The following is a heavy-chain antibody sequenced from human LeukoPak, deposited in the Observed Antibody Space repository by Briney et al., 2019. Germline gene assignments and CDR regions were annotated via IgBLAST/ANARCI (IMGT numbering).Heavy chain of an antibody. CDR2: IYYSGST. Sequence: SETLSLTCSVSGDSISSSSSYWGWIRQPPGKGLEWIGSIYYSGSTYYNTSLKSRVTISVDTSKNQFSLKLSSVTAADTAVYYCARGAITMVRGVIITTVDNWFDPWGQGTLVTVSS. J-gene: IGHJ5*02. D-gene: IGHD3-10*01. CDR1: GDSISSSSSY. V-gene: IGHV4-39*07. CDR3: ARGAITMVRGVIITTVDNWFDP.